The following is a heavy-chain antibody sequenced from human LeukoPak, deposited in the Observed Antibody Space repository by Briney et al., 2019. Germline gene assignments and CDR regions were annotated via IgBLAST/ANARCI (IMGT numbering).Heavy chain of an antibody. Sequence: GRSLRLSCAASGFTFSSYGMHWVRQAPGKGLEWVAVISYDGSNKYYADSVKGRFTISRDNSKNTLYLQMNSLRAEDTAVYYCAKELYDSSGFDYWGQGTLVTVSS. CDR2: ISYDGSNK. CDR1: GFTFSSYG. D-gene: IGHD3-22*01. V-gene: IGHV3-30*18. CDR3: AKELYDSSGFDY. J-gene: IGHJ4*02.